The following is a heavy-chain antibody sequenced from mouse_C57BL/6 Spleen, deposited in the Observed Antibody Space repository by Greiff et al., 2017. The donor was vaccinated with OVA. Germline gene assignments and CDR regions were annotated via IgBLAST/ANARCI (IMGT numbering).Heavy chain of an antibody. CDR1: GYTFTDYN. J-gene: IGHJ4*01. CDR3: ARRDYAMDY. V-gene: IGHV1-18*01. CDR2: INPNNGGT. Sequence: EVKLQESGPELVKPGASVKIPCKASGYTFTDYNMDWVKQSHGKSLEWIGDINPNNGGTIYNQKFKGKATLTVDKSSSTAYMELRSLTSEDTAVYYCARRDYAMDYWGQGTSVTVSS.